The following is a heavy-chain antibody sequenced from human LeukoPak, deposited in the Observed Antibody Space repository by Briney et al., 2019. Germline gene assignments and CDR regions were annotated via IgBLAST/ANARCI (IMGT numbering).Heavy chain of an antibody. D-gene: IGHD5-18*01. J-gene: IGHJ6*02. CDR2: IYTSGST. CDR1: GGSISSYY. V-gene: IGHV4-4*07. Sequence: SETLSLTCTVSGGSISSYYWSWIRQPAGKGLEWIGRIYTSGSTNYNPSLKSRVTMSVDTSKNQFSLKLSSVTAADTAVYYCARVRYSYGYGVEYYGMDVWGQGTTVTVSS. CDR3: ARVRYSYGYGVEYYGMDV.